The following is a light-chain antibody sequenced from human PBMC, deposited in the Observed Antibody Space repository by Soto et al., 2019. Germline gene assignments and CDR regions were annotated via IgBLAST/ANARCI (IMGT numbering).Light chain of an antibody. CDR2: GAS. J-gene: IGKJ1*01. CDR3: QQYGGSPRT. CDR1: RSVGES. Sequence: VLTQSPGTLSLSPGERATLSCRASRSVGESLAWYQQKPGQAPRLLIYGASTMATGIPDTFSGSASGTDFTLTITSLDPDDFGVYYCQQYGGSPRTFGRGTKVELK. V-gene: IGKV3-20*01.